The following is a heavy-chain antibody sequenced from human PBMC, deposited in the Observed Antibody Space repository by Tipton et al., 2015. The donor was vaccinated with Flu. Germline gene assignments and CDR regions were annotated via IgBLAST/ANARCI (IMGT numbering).Heavy chain of an antibody. CDR3: AKDLGSSDGWYADS. D-gene: IGHD6-19*01. CDR2: INSGGGT. Sequence: GSLRLSCAASGFTFSTYAMCWVRQAPGKGLEWVSAINSGGGTNYAESVKGRFTISRDNSKNTLYLQMNRLRDEDTAKYYCAKDLGSSDGWYADSWGQGSLVTVSS. V-gene: IGHV3-23*01. CDR1: GFTFSTYA. J-gene: IGHJ4*02.